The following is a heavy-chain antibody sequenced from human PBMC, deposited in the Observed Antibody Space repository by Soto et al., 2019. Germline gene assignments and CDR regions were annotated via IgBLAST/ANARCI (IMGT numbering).Heavy chain of an antibody. CDR1: GFSFSIYG. CDR2: ISGSGGST. Sequence: GGSLRLSCAASGFSFSIYGMHWVRQAPGKGLEWVSAISGSGGSTYYADSVKGRFTISRDNPKNTLYLQMNSLRAEDTAVYYCANYPLIAARLWYYYGMDVWGQGTTVTVSS. J-gene: IGHJ6*02. D-gene: IGHD6-6*01. CDR3: ANYPLIAARLWYYYGMDV. V-gene: IGHV3-23*01.